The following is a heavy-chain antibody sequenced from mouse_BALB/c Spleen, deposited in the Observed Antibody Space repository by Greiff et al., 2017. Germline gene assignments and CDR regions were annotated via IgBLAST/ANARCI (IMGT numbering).Heavy chain of an antibody. D-gene: IGHD6-1*01. J-gene: IGHJ4*01. V-gene: IGHV5-17*02. Sequence: EVKLMESGGGLVQPGGSRKLSCAASGFTFSSYGMHWVRQAPEKGLEWVAYISSGGSTIYYADTVKGRFTISRDNPKNTLFLQMTSLRSEDTAMYYCAGSAYASRGFENWGQGTSVTVSS. CDR3: AGSAYASRGFEN. CDR1: GFTFSSYG. CDR2: ISSGGSTI.